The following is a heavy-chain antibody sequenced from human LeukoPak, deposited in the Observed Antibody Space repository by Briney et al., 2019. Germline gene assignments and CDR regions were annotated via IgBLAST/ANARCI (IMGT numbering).Heavy chain of an antibody. V-gene: IGHV3-53*01. CDR1: GFTVSSSY. CDR2: IYGGGTT. J-gene: IGHJ4*02. CDR3: AREAAAGTGYFDH. D-gene: IGHD6-13*01. Sequence: GGSLRLSCAASGFTVSSSYMSWVRRAPENGLEWVSVIYGGGTTYYADSVKGRFTISRDNSKNILYLQMNSLGADDTAVYHCAREAAAGTGYFDHWGQGTLVTVSS.